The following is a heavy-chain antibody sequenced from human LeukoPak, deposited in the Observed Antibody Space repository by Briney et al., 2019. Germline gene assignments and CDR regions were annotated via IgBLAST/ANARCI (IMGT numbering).Heavy chain of an antibody. V-gene: IGHV3-74*01. CDR3: ATLSQTHPFDY. Sequence: PGGSLRLSCAASGFTFTTYWMHWVRQAPGKGLVWVSLISTDGSDRRYTDSVKGRFTISRDNAKKTLYLQMNSLRAEDTAVYYCATLSQTHPFDYWGQGTQVTVSS. CDR1: GFTFTTYW. J-gene: IGHJ4*01. CDR2: ISTDGSDR.